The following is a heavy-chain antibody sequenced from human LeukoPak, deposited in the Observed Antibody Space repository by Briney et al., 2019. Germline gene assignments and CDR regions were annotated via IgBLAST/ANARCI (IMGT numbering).Heavy chain of an antibody. CDR3: VRAIAAADSY. V-gene: IGHV3-11*05. D-gene: IGHD6-13*01. Sequence: PGGSLRLSCAASGFTFSDYYMNWIRQAPGKGLEWISYITDSSTYTNYADSVKGRFTISRDNAKNSLYLQMNSLRAEDTAEYFCVRAIAAADSYWGQGTLVTVSS. CDR2: ITDSSTYT. J-gene: IGHJ4*02. CDR1: GFTFSDYY.